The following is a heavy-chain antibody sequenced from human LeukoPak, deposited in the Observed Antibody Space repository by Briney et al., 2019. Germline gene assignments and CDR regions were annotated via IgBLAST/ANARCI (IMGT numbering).Heavy chain of an antibody. V-gene: IGHV4-61*01. CDR3: ARGRLGATY. Sequence: SETLSLTCTVSGGSVSRGSYYWSWTRQPPGKGLEWIRYIHHSGTTNYSPSLKSRVTISVDMSKNQSFLNLTSVTAADTAVYYCARGRLGATYWGQGTLVTVSS. D-gene: IGHD1-26*01. J-gene: IGHJ4*02. CDR1: GGSVSRGSYY. CDR2: IHHSGTT.